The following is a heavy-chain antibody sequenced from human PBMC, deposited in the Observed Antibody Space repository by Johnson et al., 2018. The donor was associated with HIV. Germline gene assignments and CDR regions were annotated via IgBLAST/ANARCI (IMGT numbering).Heavy chain of an antibody. CDR2: IWYDGSNK. J-gene: IGHJ3*02. Sequence: QEQLVESGGAVVQPGGSLRLSCTASGFTFSSYGMHWVRQAPGKGLEWVAVIWYDGSNKYYADSVKGRFTISRDNSKNRLYLQRNSLRAEETAVYYCAKGYYYDSKDAVDIGGQVTMVTVSS. CDR3: AKGYYYDSKDAVDI. CDR1: GFTFSSYG. D-gene: IGHD3-22*01. V-gene: IGHV3-33*06.